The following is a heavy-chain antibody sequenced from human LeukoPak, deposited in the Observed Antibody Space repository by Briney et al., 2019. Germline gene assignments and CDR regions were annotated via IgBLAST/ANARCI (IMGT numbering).Heavy chain of an antibody. CDR1: GLTFSSYS. V-gene: IGHV3-21*01. Sequence: GGSLRLSCAASGLTFSSYSMNWVRQAPGKGLQWVSSITSSSSYIYYADSVKGRFTISRDNAKNSLYLQMNSLRAEDTAVYYCARHVVAVGFDYWGQGTLVTVSS. CDR3: ARHVVAVGFDY. J-gene: IGHJ4*02. CDR2: ITSSSSYI. D-gene: IGHD3-22*01.